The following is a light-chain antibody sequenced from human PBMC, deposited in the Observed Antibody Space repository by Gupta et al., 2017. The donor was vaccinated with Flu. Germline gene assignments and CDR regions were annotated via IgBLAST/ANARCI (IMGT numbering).Light chain of an antibody. J-gene: IGKJ1*01. Sequence: TLSLSPGERATLSCRASQSVRSSYLAWYQQKPGQAPRLLIYGASSRATGIPDRFSGSGSGTDFTLTISRLEPEDFAVYYCQQYGTSPPRTFGQGTKVEIK. CDR2: GAS. V-gene: IGKV3-20*01. CDR3: QQYGTSPPRT. CDR1: QSVRSSY.